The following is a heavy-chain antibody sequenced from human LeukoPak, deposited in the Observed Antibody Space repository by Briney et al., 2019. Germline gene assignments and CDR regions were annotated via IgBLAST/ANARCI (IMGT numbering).Heavy chain of an antibody. CDR3: AKVGGYCSSTSCLYMDV. CDR2: IRYDGSNK. J-gene: IGHJ6*03. V-gene: IGHV3-30*02. D-gene: IGHD2-2*01. CDR1: GFTFSSYG. Sequence: PGGSLRLSCAASGFTFSSYGMHWVRQAPGKGLEWVAFIRYDGSNKYYADSVKGRFTISRDNSKNTLYLQMNRLRAEDTAVYYCAKVGGYCSSTSCLYMDVWGKGTTVTVSS.